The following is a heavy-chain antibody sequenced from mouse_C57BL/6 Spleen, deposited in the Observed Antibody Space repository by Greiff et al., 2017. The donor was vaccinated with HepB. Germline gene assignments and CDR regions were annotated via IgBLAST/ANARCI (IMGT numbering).Heavy chain of an antibody. CDR3: ARGDDYYFDY. V-gene: IGHV1-80*01. Sequence: QVHVKQSGAELVKPWASVKISCKASGYAFSSYWMNWVKQRPGKGLEWIGQIYPGDGDTNYNGKFKGKATLTADKSSSTAYMQLSSLTSEDSAVYFCARGDDYYFDYWGQGTTLTVSS. CDR2: IYPGDGDT. J-gene: IGHJ2*01. CDR1: GYAFSSYW. D-gene: IGHD2-4*01.